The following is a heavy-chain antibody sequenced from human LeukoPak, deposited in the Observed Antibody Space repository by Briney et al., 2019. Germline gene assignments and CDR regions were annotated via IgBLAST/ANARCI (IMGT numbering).Heavy chain of an antibody. V-gene: IGHV3-7*01. Sequence: GGSLRLSCDATGFMFSDYWMAWVRQAPGKGLEWLANIKDDGSDKNYVESMKGRFTISRDNAKNSVYLQMNSLRAEDTAVYYCARDSGLRYFDWLLSPLYYYYYMDVWGKGTTVTVSS. CDR3: ARDSGLRYFDWLLSPLYYYYYMDV. J-gene: IGHJ6*03. D-gene: IGHD3-9*01. CDR2: IKDDGSDK. CDR1: GFMFSDYW.